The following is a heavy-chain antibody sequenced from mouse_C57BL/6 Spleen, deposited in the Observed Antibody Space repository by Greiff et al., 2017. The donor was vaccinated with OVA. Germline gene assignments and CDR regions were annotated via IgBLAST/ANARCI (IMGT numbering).Heavy chain of an antibody. CDR3: AGGPYFDY. CDR2: IDPSDSYT. CDR1: GYTFTSYR. Sequence: QVQLQQPGAELVKPGASVKLSCKASGYTFTSYRMQWVKQRPGQGLEWIGEIDPSDSYTNYNQKFKGKATLTVDTSSSTAYMQLSSLTSGDSAVYYCAGGPYFDYWGQGTTLTVSS. J-gene: IGHJ2*01. V-gene: IGHV1-50*01.